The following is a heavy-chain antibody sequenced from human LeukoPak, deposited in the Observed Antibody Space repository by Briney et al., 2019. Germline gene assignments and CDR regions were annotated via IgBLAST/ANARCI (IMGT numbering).Heavy chain of an antibody. CDR2: INAGNGNT. CDR3: AREDSSSWRHYYYGMDV. V-gene: IGHV1-3*01. D-gene: IGHD6-13*01. J-gene: IGHJ6*02. CDR1: GYTFTSYA. Sequence: ASVTVSCTASGYTFTSYAMHWVRQAPGQRLEWMGWINAGNGNTKYSQKFQGRVTITRDTSASTAYMELSSLRSEDTAVYYCAREDSSSWRHYYYGMDVWGQGTTVTVSS.